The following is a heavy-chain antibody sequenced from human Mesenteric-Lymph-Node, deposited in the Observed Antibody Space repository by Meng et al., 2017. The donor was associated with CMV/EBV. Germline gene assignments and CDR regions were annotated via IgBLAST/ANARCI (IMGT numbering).Heavy chain of an antibody. D-gene: IGHD3-9*01. CDR1: GFTFSDYY. CDR2: ISSSAGNI. CDR3: ARARDDILNNYGMDV. V-gene: IGHV3-11*01. Sequence: GGSLRLSCAASGFTFSDYYMSWIRQAPGKGLEWLSYISSSAGNIYYADSVKGRFTISRDNAKNSLYLQMNSLRAEDTAVYYCARARDDILNNYGMDVWGQGTTVTVSS. J-gene: IGHJ6*02.